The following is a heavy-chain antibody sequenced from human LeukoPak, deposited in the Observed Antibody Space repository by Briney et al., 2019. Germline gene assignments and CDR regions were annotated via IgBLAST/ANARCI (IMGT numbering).Heavy chain of an antibody. D-gene: IGHD3-10*01. CDR2: IYYSGST. CDR1: GGSISSFY. Sequence: RTSETLSLTCSVSGGSISSFYWSWIRQPPGKGLEWIGNIYYSGSTNYNPSLKSRVTISVDTSKNQFSLKLSSVTAADTAVYYCARGGYYYQYWGQGTLVTVSS. J-gene: IGHJ4*02. CDR3: ARGGYYYQY. V-gene: IGHV4-59*01.